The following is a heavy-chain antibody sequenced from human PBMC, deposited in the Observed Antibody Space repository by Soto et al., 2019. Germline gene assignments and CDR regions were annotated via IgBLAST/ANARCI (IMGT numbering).Heavy chain of an antibody. J-gene: IGHJ4*02. CDR1: GYTLTELS. CDR2: FDPEDGET. D-gene: IGHD2-8*01. CDR3: ATGYYCTNGVCYPFDY. V-gene: IGHV1-24*01. Sequence: QVQLVQSGAEVKKPGASVKVSCKVSGYTLTELSMHWVRQAPGKGLEWMGGFDPEDGETIYAQKFQGRVTMTEDTSTDTAYMELSSLRSEDTAVYYCATGYYCTNGVCYPFDYWGQGTLVTVSS.